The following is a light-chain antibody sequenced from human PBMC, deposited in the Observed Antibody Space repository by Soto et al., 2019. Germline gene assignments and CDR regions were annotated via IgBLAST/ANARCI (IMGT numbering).Light chain of an antibody. CDR2: DAS. CDR1: QSVSGW. Sequence: DIQMTQSPSTLSASVGATVTVTGRASQSVSGWLAWYQQKPGEAPKLLIYDASALPRGVPSRFSGSGSGTKVTLTITSLQPDDFATDYCQQYETFSGTFGPGTKVDIK. V-gene: IGKV1-5*01. CDR3: QQYETFSGT. J-gene: IGKJ1*01.